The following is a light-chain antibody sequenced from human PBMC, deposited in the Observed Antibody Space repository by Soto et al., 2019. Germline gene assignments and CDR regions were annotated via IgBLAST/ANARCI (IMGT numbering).Light chain of an antibody. CDR2: RNN. J-gene: IGLJ1*01. Sequence: QSALTQPPSASGTPGQRVTISFSGSSSNIGSNYVYWYQQLPGTAPKLLIYRNNKRPSGIPDRFSGSKSGTSATLGITGLQTGDEADYYCGTPGVFGTGTKVTVL. V-gene: IGLV1-51*02. CDR3: GTPGV. CDR1: SSNIGSNY.